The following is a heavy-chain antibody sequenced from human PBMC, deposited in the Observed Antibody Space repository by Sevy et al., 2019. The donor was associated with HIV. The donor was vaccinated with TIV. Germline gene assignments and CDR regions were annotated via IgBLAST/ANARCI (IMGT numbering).Heavy chain of an antibody. CDR3: VRVREFRLCGGLPRYRFDS. J-gene: IGHJ4*02. D-gene: IGHD3-16*01. V-gene: IGHV3-7*04. CDR2: IKQDGSDK. CDR1: GFTLSSYW. Sequence: GGSLRLSCVASGFTLSSYWMSWVRQVPGQGLEWVADIKQDGSDKNYLDSVKGRFTISRDNAKKSLYLQMNDLRVENAALYYWVRVREFRLCGGLPRYRFDSWGQGTLLTVSS.